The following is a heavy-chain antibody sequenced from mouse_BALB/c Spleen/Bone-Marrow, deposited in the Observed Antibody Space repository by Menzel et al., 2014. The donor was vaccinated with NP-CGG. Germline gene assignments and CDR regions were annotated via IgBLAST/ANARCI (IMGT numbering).Heavy chain of an antibody. CDR2: IWSDGST. Sequence: VQGEESGPGLVAPSQSLSITCTISGFSLTSYSVHWVRRPPGKGLEWLVVIWSDGSTTYNSALKSRLSISKDNSKSQVFLKIYSLQTDDTAIYYCARQPAYYDSPMDYWGQGTSVTVSS. CDR1: GFSLTSYS. V-gene: IGHV2-6-1*01. D-gene: IGHD2-10*01. CDR3: ARQPAYYDSPMDY. J-gene: IGHJ4*01.